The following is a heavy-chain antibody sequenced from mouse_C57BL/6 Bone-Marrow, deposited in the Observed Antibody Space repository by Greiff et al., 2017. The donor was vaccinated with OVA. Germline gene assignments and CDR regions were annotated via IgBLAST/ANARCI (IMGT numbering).Heavy chain of an antibody. CDR1: GFTFSSYA. V-gene: IGHV5-9-1*02. CDR3: TREGDSSGYVGY. CDR2: ISSGGDYI. J-gene: IGHJ2*01. D-gene: IGHD3-2*02. Sequence: EVQLVESGEGLVKPGGSLKLSCAASGFTFSSYAMSWVRQTPEKRLEWVAYISSGGDYIYYADTVKGRFTISRDNARNTLYLQMSSLKSEDTAMYYCTREGDSSGYVGYWGQGTTLTVSS.